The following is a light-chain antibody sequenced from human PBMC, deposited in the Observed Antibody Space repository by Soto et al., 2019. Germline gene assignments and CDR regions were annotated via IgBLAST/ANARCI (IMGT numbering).Light chain of an antibody. V-gene: IGLV2-8*01. CDR2: EVS. Sequence: LTQPPSASGSPGQSVTISCTGTSSDVGGYNYVSWYQQHPGKAPKLMIYEVSKRPSGVPDRFSGSKSGNTASLTVSGLQAEDEADYYCSSYAGSNVVFGTGTKVTVL. CDR1: SSDVGGYNY. J-gene: IGLJ1*01. CDR3: SSYAGSNVV.